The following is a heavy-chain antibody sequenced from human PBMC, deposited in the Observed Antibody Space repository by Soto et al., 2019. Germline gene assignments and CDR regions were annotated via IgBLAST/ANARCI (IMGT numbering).Heavy chain of an antibody. CDR1: GGSITSNW. CDR2: IFHTGSA. Sequence: QVQLQESGPGLMKPSGTLSLTCAVSGGSITSNWWSWVRQPPGKGLEWIAEIFHTGSANYNPSLMSRHTISMDKSKNHLSLTLTSVTAADTAVYYCARHIAVSGTRGFDHWGQGTLVTVSS. J-gene: IGHJ4*02. D-gene: IGHD2-21*01. CDR3: ARHIAVSGTRGFDH. V-gene: IGHV4-4*02.